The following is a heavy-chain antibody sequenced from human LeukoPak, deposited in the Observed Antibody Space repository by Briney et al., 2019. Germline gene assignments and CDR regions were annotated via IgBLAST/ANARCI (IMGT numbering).Heavy chain of an antibody. CDR3: ARDYYDSSGLDY. Sequence: GGSLRLSCAASGFTFSSYEMNWVRQAPGKGLEWVSYISSSGDTIYYADSVKGRFTISRDNAKKSLYLQMNSLEPRTRLFCARDYYDSSGLDYWGQGTLVTVSS. CDR2: ISSSGDTI. V-gene: IGHV3-48*03. D-gene: IGHD3-22*01. CDR1: GFTFSSYE. J-gene: IGHJ4*02.